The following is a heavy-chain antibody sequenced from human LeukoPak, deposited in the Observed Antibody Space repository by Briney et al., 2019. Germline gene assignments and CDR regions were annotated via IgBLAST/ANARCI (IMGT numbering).Heavy chain of an antibody. J-gene: IGHJ3*02. D-gene: IGHD6-19*01. V-gene: IGHV3-21*01. CDR1: GFTFSSYS. CDR3: ASWGSGWYAFDI. Sequence: GGSLRLSCAPSGFTFSSYSMNWVRQAPGKGLEWVSSISSSSSYIYYADSVKGRFTISRDNAKNSLYLQMNSLRAEDTAVYYCASWGSGWYAFDIWGQGTVVTVSS. CDR2: ISSSSSYI.